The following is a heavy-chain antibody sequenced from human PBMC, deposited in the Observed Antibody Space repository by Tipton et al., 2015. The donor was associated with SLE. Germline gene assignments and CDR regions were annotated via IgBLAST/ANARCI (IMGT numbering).Heavy chain of an antibody. CDR2: IYYSGST. CDR1: GGSISSGGYY. V-gene: IGHV4-31*03. CDR3: ASRVGGYYYMDV. Sequence: TLSLTCTVSGGSISSGGYYWSWIRQHPGKGLEWIGHIYYSGSTYYNPSLKSRVTISVDTSKNQFSLKLSSVTAADTAVYYCASRVGGYYYMDVWGKGTTGTVSS. J-gene: IGHJ6*03.